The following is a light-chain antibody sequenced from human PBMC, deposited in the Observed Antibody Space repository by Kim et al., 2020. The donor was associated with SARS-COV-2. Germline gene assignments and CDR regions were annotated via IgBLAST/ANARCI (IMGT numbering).Light chain of an antibody. Sequence: GQSVTISCTGTSRDVGGYIYVSWYQHHPGDAPQLMFYEVTQRPSGVPDRFSGSKSGSTASLTVSGLQAEEEADYYCSSYAGSNNLVFGGGTQLTVL. J-gene: IGLJ2*01. CDR3: SSYAGSNNLV. CDR2: EVT. CDR1: SRDVGGYIY. V-gene: IGLV2-8*01.